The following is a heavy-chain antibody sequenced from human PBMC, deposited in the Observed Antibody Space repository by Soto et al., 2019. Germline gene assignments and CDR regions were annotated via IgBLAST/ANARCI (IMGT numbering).Heavy chain of an antibody. J-gene: IGHJ6*03. D-gene: IGHD6-25*01. CDR2: ISGSGGST. Sequence: PGGSLRLSWAASGFTFSSYAMSWVRQAPGKGLEWVSAISGSGGSTYYADSVKGRFTISRDNSKNTLYLQMNSLRAEDTAVYYCARVEAAPPYYYYYYMDVWGKGTTVTVSS. CDR1: GFTFSSYA. CDR3: ARVEAAPPYYYYYYMDV. V-gene: IGHV3-23*01.